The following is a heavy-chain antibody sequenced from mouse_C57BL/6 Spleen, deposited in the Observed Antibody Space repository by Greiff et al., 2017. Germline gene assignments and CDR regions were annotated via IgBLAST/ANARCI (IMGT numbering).Heavy chain of an antibody. J-gene: IGHJ2*01. D-gene: IGHD1-1*01. Sequence: VQLKESGPELVKPGASVKISCKASGYSFTGYYMNWVKQSPEKSLEWIGEINPSTGGTTYNQKFKAKATLTVDKSSSTAYMQLKSLTSEDSAVYYCARVKDYYYGSGYFDYWGQGTTLTVSS. CDR2: INPSTGGT. CDR3: ARVKDYYYGSGYFDY. CDR1: GYSFTGYY. V-gene: IGHV1-42*01.